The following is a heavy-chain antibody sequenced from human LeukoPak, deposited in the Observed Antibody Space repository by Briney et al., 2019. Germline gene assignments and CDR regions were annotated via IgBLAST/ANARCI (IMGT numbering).Heavy chain of an antibody. CDR1: GYTFTIYG. V-gene: IGHV1-18*01. CDR3: ANSIGGLGYFDY. CDR2: ISTYNGNT. Sequence: ASVKVSCKASGYTFTIYGITWVRQAPGQGLEWMGWISTYNGNTNYAQKLQGRVTMTTDTSTSTAYMELRSLRSDDTAVYYCANSIGGLGYFDYWGQGTLVTVSS. D-gene: IGHD3-16*01. J-gene: IGHJ4*02.